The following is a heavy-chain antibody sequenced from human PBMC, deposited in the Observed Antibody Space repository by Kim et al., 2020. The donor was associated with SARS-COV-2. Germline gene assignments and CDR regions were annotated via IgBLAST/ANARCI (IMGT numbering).Heavy chain of an antibody. CDR2: INPSGGST. CDR3: ARDPLHYYDSSGYSRYFDY. V-gene: IGHV1-46*01. J-gene: IGHJ4*02. D-gene: IGHD3-22*01. Sequence: ASVKVSCKASGYTFTSYYMHWVRQAPGQGLEWMGIINPSGGSTSYAQKFQGRVTMTRDTSTSTVYMELSSLRSEDTAVYYCARDPLHYYDSSGYSRYFDYGGQGTLVTVSS. CDR1: GYTFTSYY.